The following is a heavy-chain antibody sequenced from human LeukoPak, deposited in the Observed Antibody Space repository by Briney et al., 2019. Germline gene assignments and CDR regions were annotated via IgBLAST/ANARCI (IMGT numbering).Heavy chain of an antibody. CDR1: GYTFTGYY. Sequence: ASVKVSCKASGYTFTGYYMHWVRLAPGQGLEWMGWINPNSGVTNYAQKFQDRVTMTRDTSISTAYMDLSSLRSGDTAVYYCARESSYSSSWNLWGQGTLVTVSS. V-gene: IGHV1-2*02. CDR3: ARESSYSSSWNL. CDR2: INPNSGVT. J-gene: IGHJ5*02. D-gene: IGHD6-13*01.